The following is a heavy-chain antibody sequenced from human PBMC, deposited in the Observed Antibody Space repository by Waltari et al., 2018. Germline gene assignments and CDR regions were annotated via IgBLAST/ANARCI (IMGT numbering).Heavy chain of an antibody. CDR1: GFTVSTTH. Sequence: DVQLVESGGGLVHPGGSLRLSCAASGFTVSTTHMSWVRQAPGKVLEWVSIIYPAGSTYNADSVVGRFTISRDVSQNTLHLQMNNLRPEDTAVYYCSRARDEDTAMVFFDHWGQGTLVSVSS. D-gene: IGHD5-18*01. V-gene: IGHV3-66*02. CDR3: SRARDEDTAMVFFDH. J-gene: IGHJ4*02. CDR2: IYPAGST.